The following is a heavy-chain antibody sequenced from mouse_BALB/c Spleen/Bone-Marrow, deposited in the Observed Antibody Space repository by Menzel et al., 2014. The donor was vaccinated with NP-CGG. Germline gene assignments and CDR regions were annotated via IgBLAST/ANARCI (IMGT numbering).Heavy chain of an antibody. Sequence: EVQGVESGGGLVKPGGSLKLSCAASGLAFSSYDMSWVRQTPEKRLEWVAYISSGGGSTYYPDTVKGRFTISRDNAKNALYLQMSSLKSYDTAMYYCAREVLRVYFDYWGQVTTLPVSS. J-gene: IGHJ2*01. CDR2: ISSGGGST. D-gene: IGHD1-1*01. CDR1: GLAFSSYD. V-gene: IGHV5-12-1*01. CDR3: AREVLRVYFDY.